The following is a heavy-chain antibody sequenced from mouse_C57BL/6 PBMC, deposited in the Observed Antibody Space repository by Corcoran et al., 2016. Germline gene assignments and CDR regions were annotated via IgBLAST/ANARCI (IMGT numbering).Heavy chain of an antibody. CDR2: INTYSGVP. D-gene: IGHD2-5*01. CDR3: VRDSNWYFDV. CDR1: GYTFTTYG. Sequence: QIQLVQSAPELKKPGETVKISCKASGYTFTTYGMSWVKQAPGKGLKWMAWINTYSGVPTYADDFKGRFAFSVETSASTAFLQINNLKNEDTATYFCVRDSNWYFDVWGTGTTVTVSS. V-gene: IGHV9-3*01. J-gene: IGHJ1*03.